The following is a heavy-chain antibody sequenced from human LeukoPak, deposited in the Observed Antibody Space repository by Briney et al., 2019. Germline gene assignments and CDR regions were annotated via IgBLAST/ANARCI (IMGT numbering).Heavy chain of an antibody. J-gene: IGHJ4*02. CDR3: ARGTNGNWDY. V-gene: IGHV3-21*01. CDR1: GFTFRSYS. CDR2: ISSDSTYI. Sequence: GGSLRLSCAASGFTFRSYSGNWVRQAPGKGLEWVSSISSDSTYIYHADSVKGRFTISRDNAKNSLYLQMNSLRAEDTAVYYCARGTNGNWDYWGQGTLVTVSS. D-gene: IGHD1-1*01.